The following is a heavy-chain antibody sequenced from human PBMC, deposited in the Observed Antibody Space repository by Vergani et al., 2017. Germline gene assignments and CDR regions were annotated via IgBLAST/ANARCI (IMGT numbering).Heavy chain of an antibody. CDR3: ARGVGYDILTGYPDAFDI. Sequence: QVQLVQSGAEVKKPGASVKVSCKASGYPFTGYYMHWVRQAPGQGLEWMGWINPNSGGTNYAQKFQGWVTMTRDTSISTAYMELSRLRSDDTAVYYCARGVGYDILTGYPDAFDIWGQGTMVTVSS. CDR1: GYPFTGYY. J-gene: IGHJ3*02. D-gene: IGHD3-9*01. V-gene: IGHV1-2*04. CDR2: INPNSGGT.